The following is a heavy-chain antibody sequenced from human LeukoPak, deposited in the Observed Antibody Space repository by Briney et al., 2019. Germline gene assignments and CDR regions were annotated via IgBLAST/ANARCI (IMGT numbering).Heavy chain of an antibody. V-gene: IGHV4-59*01. CDR1: GGSISSYH. Sequence: SETLSLTCTVSGGSISSYHWSWIRQPPGKGLEWIGYIYYSGSTNYNPSLKSRVTISVDTSKNQFSLKLSSVTAADTAVYYCAMAAGMGYFDYWGQGTLVTVSS. D-gene: IGHD6-13*01. CDR2: IYYSGST. J-gene: IGHJ4*02. CDR3: AMAAGMGYFDY.